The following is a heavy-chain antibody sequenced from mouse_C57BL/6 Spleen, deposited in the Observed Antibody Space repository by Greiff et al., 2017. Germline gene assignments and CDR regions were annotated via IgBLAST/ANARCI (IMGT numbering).Heavy chain of an antibody. CDR3: ARVTTVVDPDWYFDV. D-gene: IGHD1-1*01. J-gene: IGHJ1*03. CDR1: GYSITSGYY. Sequence: EVKLMESGPGLVKPSQSLSLTCSVTGYSITSGYYWNWIRQFPGNKLEWMGYISYDGSNNYNPSLKNRISITRDTSKNQFFLKLNSVTTEDTATYYCARVTTVVDPDWYFDVWGTGTTVTVSS. V-gene: IGHV3-6*01. CDR2: ISYDGSN.